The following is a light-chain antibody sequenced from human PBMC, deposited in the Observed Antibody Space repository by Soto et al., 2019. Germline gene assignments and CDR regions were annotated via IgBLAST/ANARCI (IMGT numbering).Light chain of an antibody. Sequence: DIQMTQSPSTLSASVGDRVTITCRASQSISTSLAWYQQKPGKAPKVLIYNASSLESGVPSRFSGSGSGTEFTLTISSLQPDDFATYYCKHCDSYWTFGQGTKVEIK. J-gene: IGKJ1*01. CDR1: QSISTS. V-gene: IGKV1-5*03. CDR3: KHCDSYWT. CDR2: NAS.